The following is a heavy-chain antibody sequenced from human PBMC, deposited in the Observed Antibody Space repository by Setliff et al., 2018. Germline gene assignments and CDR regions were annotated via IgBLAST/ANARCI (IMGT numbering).Heavy chain of an antibody. V-gene: IGHV4-31*03. Sequence: SSETLSLTCTVSGGSISSGSYYWTWIRQHPGKGLEWIGYIYYIGSTYYNPSLKSRVTISVDTSQNQFSLRLSPVTAADTAVYYCARGTTNLNYYYYMDVWGKGTTVTVSS. J-gene: IGHJ6*03. CDR1: GGSISSGSYY. D-gene: IGHD4-4*01. CDR3: ARGTTNLNYYYYMDV. CDR2: IYYIGST.